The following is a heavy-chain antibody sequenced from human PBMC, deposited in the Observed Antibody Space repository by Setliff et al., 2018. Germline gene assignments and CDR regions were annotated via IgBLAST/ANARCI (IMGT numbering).Heavy chain of an antibody. D-gene: IGHD2-15*01. CDR3: ARARYCSGGRCYWTWLDS. Sequence: SETLSLTCTVSGGSISEPNYYWSWIRQPVGKGLEWIGHIYTRGSTNYNPSLRTRVSISVGTSKNHFSLRLSSVTAADTAVYYCARARYCSGGRCYWTWLDSWAQGTLVTVSS. J-gene: IGHJ5*01. V-gene: IGHV4-61*09. CDR1: GGSISEPNYY. CDR2: IYTRGST.